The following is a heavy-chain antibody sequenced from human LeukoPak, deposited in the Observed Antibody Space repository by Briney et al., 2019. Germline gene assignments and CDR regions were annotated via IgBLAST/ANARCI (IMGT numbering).Heavy chain of an antibody. CDR3: PGPTGAYDS. CDR1: VHAVTEFS. CDR2: FDHEDGQS. V-gene: IGHV1-24*01. J-gene: IGHJ5*01. D-gene: IGHD7-27*01. Sequence: GASVKVSCKVSVHAVTEFSIHWVRQAPGQGLERLGGFDHEDGQSVYAQSFQGRLTMTEDTSTGTAYMELDRLTSDDTAVYFCPGPTGAYDSWGQGTLVIVSS.